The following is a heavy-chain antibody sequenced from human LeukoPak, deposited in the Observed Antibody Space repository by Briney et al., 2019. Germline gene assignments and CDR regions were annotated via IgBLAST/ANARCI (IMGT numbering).Heavy chain of an antibody. Sequence: SQTLSLTCVISGDSVSNNGAAWNWIRQSPSRGLEWLGRTYYRSKWYSDSAVSVKGRITISADTSKNQFSLQLQSVTPEDTAVYFCARGGSGMIVSLFASWGQGTLVTVSS. J-gene: IGHJ4*02. CDR2: TYYRSKWYS. CDR3: ARGGSGMIVSLFAS. V-gene: IGHV6-1*01. CDR1: GDSVSNNGAA. D-gene: IGHD3-22*01.